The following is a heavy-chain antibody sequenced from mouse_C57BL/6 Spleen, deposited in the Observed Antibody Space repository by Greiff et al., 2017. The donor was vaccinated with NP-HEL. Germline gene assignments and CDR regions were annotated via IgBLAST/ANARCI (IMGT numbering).Heavy chain of an antibody. D-gene: IGHD1-1*02. CDR1: GYAFSSYW. Sequence: QVQLQQSRAELVKPGASVKISCKASGYAFSSYWMNWVKQRPGKGLEWIGQIYPGDGDTNYNGKFKGKATLTADKSSSTAYMQLSSLTSEDSAVYFCARGGSPLHWYFDVWGTGTTVTVSS. CDR2: IYPGDGDT. V-gene: IGHV1-80*01. CDR3: ARGGSPLHWYFDV. J-gene: IGHJ1*03.